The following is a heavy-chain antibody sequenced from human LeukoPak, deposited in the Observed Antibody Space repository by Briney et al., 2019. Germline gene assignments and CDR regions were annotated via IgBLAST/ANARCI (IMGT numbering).Heavy chain of an antibody. Sequence: PGGSLRLSCAASGFTFSSYAMHWVRQAPGKGLEWVAVISYDGSNKYYADSVKGRFTISRDNSKNTLYLQMNSLRAEDTAVYYCAKDLFSVEYGMDVWGQGTTVTVSS. D-gene: IGHD3-10*01. CDR1: GFTFSSYA. J-gene: IGHJ6*02. V-gene: IGHV3-30-3*01. CDR2: ISYDGSNK. CDR3: AKDLFSVEYGMDV.